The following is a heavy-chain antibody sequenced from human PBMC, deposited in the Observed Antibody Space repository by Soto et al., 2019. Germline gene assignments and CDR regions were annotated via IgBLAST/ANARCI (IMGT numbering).Heavy chain of an antibody. J-gene: IGHJ4*02. D-gene: IGHD7-27*01. CDR3: ARGWGRISDY. Sequence: QVQLQQWGAGLLKPSETLSLTCAVYGGSFSGYYWSWIRQPPGKGLEWIGEINHSGSTNYNPSLKSRVTTSVDTSKNQFSLKLSSVTAADTAVYYCARGWGRISDYWGQGALVAVSS. CDR1: GGSFSGYY. V-gene: IGHV4-34*01. CDR2: INHSGST.